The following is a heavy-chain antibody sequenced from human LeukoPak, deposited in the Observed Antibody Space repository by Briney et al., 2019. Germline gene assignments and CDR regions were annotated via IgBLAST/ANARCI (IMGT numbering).Heavy chain of an antibody. CDR1: GGSISSPSSY. J-gene: IGHJ4*02. Sequence: KTSETLSLTCTISGGSISSPSSYRGWIRQPPGKGLEWIGSFYYSGSTYYNPSLKSRVTISVDTSKNQFSLKLSSVTAADTAVYYCARVPTVTFFDYWGQGTLVTVSS. V-gene: IGHV4-39*07. CDR2: FYYSGST. D-gene: IGHD4-17*01. CDR3: ARVPTVTFFDY.